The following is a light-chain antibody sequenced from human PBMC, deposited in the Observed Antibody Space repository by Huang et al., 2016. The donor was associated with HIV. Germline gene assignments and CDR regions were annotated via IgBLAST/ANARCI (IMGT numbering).Light chain of an antibody. J-gene: IGKJ1*01. CDR3: QQCGSPTWT. Sequence: EIVLTQSPGTLSLSPGDRATLSCRASQFVANAYVAWYQHKPGPSPRLLIYGASMRASGIPDRFSGSGFGTDFTLTISRLEPDEFAVYFCQQCGSPTWTFGQGTKVEIK. CDR1: QFVANAY. CDR2: GAS. V-gene: IGKV3-20*01.